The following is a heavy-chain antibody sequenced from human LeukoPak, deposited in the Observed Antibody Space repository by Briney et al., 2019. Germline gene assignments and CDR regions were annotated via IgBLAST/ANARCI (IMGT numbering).Heavy chain of an antibody. J-gene: IGHJ3*02. CDR1: GFTFSSYA. D-gene: IGHD2-2*01. CDR2: ISYDGSNK. V-gene: IGHV3-30*04. CDR3: AKDLRGYCSSTSCYAFDI. Sequence: GGSLRLSCAASGFTFSSYAMHWVRQAPGKGLEWVAVISYDGSNKYYADSVKGRFTISRDNSKNTLYLQMNSLRAEDTAVYYCAKDLRGYCSSTSCYAFDIWGQGTMVTVSS.